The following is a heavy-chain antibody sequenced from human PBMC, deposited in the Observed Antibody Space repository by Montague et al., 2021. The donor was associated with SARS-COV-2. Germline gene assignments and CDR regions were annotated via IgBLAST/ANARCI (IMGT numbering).Heavy chain of an antibody. J-gene: IGHJ6*02. V-gene: IGHV4-34*01. CDR3: ARGSEVTTFYYYYYYGMDV. D-gene: IGHD4-17*01. Sequence: SETLSLTCTVYGGSFSGYYWSWIRQPAGKGLEWIGEINHSGSTNYNPSLKSRVTISVDTSKNQFSLKLSSVTAADTAVYYCARGSEVTTFYYYYYYGMDVWGQGTTVTVSS. CDR1: GGSFSGYY. CDR2: INHSGST.